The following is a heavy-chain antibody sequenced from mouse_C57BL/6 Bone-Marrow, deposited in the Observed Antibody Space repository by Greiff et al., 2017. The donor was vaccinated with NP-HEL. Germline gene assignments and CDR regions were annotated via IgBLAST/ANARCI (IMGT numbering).Heavy chain of an antibody. Sequence: EVKLVESGGGLVKPGGSLKLSCAASGFTFSSYTMSWVRQTPEKRLEWVATISGGGGNTYYPDSVKGRFTISRDNAKNTLYLQMSSMRSEDTALYYGARRGYFAYWGQGTLVTVSA. V-gene: IGHV5-9*01. CDR3: ARRGYFAY. CDR2: ISGGGGNT. J-gene: IGHJ3*01. D-gene: IGHD2-2*01. CDR1: GFTFSSYT.